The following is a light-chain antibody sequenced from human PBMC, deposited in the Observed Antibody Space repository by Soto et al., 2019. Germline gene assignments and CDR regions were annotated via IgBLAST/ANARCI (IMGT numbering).Light chain of an antibody. CDR3: QQRSNWRWT. J-gene: IGKJ1*01. CDR2: DAS. CDR1: QSVSSY. Sequence: EIVLTQSPATLSLSPGERATLSCRASQSVSSYLACYQQKPGQAPRLLIYDASNRATGIPARFSGSGSGTAFTLTISSLEPEDFAVYYCQQRSNWRWTFGQGTKVEIK. V-gene: IGKV3-11*01.